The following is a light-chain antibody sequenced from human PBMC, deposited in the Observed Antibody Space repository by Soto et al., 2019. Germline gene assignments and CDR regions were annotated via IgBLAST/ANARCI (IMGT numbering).Light chain of an antibody. CDR2: IAS. CDR1: QSVNSDY. V-gene: IGKV3-20*01. Sequence: IVLTQSPGTLSLFPGERDTLSCRATQSVNSDYLAWYQQKPGQAPRLLIYIASRRATGIPDRFSGSGSGTDFTLTISRLEPEDFAVYYCQQYGTSPWTFGQGTKVEIK. CDR3: QQYGTSPWT. J-gene: IGKJ1*01.